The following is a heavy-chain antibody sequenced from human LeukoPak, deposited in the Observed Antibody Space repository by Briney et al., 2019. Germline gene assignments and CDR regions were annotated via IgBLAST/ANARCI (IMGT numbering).Heavy chain of an antibody. Sequence: PSETLSLTCTVSGGSISSSSYYWGWIRQPPGKGLEWIGSIYYTGSTNYNPSLKSRVTMSVDTSKNQFSLKLSSVTAADTAVYYCARGQWLDYWGQGTLVTVSS. CDR1: GGSISSSSYY. CDR3: ARGQWLDY. J-gene: IGHJ4*02. D-gene: IGHD6-19*01. V-gene: IGHV4-39*07. CDR2: IYYTGST.